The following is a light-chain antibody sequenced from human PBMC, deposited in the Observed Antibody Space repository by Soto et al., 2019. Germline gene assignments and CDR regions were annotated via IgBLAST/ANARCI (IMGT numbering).Light chain of an antibody. CDR1: QSVTGNY. CDR2: GAS. CDR3: QQYGSSPIT. V-gene: IGKV3-20*01. J-gene: IGKJ5*01. Sequence: EVVLAQSPGTLSLSPGERATLSCGASQSVTGNYLAWYQQKPGQAPRLLIFGASTRATGIPDRFSGSGSGTDFTLTISRLEPEDFAVYYCQQYGSSPITFGQGTRLE.